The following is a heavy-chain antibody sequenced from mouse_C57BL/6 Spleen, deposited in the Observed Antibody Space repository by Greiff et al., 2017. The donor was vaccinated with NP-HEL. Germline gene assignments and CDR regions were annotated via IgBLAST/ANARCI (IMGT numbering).Heavy chain of an antibody. V-gene: IGHV1-19*01. CDR3: ARGGVLRSDYFDY. D-gene: IGHD1-1*01. Sequence: EVQLQQSGPVLVKPGASVKMSCKASGYTFTDYYMNWVKQSHGKSLEWIGVINPYNGGTSYNQKFKGKATLTVDKSSSTAYMELNSLTSEDSAVYYCARGGVLRSDYFDYWGQGTTLTVSS. CDR2: INPYNGGT. J-gene: IGHJ2*01. CDR1: GYTFTDYY.